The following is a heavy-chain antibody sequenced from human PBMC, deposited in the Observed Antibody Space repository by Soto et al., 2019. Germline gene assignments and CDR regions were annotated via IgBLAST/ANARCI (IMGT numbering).Heavy chain of an antibody. J-gene: IGHJ3*02. CDR3: ARDRSSQRAFDI. Sequence: QVPLVQSGAEVKKPGASVKVSCKASGYTFTSYAMHWVRQAPGQRLEWMGWINAGNGNTKYSQKFQGRVTITRDTAASTAYMELSSLRSEDTAVYYCARDRSSQRAFDIWGQGTMVTVSS. CDR2: INAGNGNT. CDR1: GYTFTSYA. V-gene: IGHV1-3*01. D-gene: IGHD2-15*01.